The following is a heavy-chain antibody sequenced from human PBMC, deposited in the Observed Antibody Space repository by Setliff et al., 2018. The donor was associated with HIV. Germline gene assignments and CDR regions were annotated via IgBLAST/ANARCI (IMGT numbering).Heavy chain of an antibody. CDR3: ARARRDSYDRGRRNHYYIDV. CDR2: ISAYNDNT. Sequence: ASVKVSCKASGYTFTSYGISWVRQAPGQGLEWMGWISAYNDNTNYAQKLQGRVTMTTDTSTSTAYMELRSLRSDDTAVYYCARARRDSYDRGRRNHYYIDVWGKGTTVTVSS. CDR1: GYTFTSYG. D-gene: IGHD3-22*01. J-gene: IGHJ6*03. V-gene: IGHV1-18*01.